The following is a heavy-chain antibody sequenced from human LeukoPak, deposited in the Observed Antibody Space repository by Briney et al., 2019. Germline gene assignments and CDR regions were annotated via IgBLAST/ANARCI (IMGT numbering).Heavy chain of an antibody. CDR2: INSDGSIT. Sequence: GGSLRLSCAASGFTFSNYWMHWVRQAPGKGLVWVSRINSDGSITSYADSVEGRFTISSDNAENTLYLQMNSLRAEDTAVYYCARGRVGPTLFDYWGQGTLVTVSS. J-gene: IGHJ4*02. V-gene: IGHV3-74*01. CDR3: ARGRVGPTLFDY. CDR1: GFTFSNYW. D-gene: IGHD1-26*01.